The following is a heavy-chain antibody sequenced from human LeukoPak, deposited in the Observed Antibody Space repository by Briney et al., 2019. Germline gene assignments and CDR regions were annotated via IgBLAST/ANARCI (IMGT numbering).Heavy chain of an antibody. V-gene: IGHV3-30*18. CDR2: ISYDGSNK. CDR1: GFTFSTYA. J-gene: IGHJ4*02. D-gene: IGHD3-22*01. Sequence: PGGSLRLSCAASGFTFSTYAMHWVRQAPGKGLEWVAVISYDGSNKYYVDSVKGRFTISRDNSKNTLYLQMNSLRAEDTAVYYCAKGAYYYDSSAPIDYWGQGTLVTVSS. CDR3: AKGAYYYDSSAPIDY.